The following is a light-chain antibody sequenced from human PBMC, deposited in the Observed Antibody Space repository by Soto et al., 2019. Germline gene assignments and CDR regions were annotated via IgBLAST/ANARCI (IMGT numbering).Light chain of an antibody. CDR2: DAS. J-gene: IGKJ1*01. CDR1: QSISNW. CDR3: QQYNSYWWT. V-gene: IGKV1-5*01. Sequence: DIQMTQSPSTLPASVGDRVTITCRASQSISNWLAWYQQKPGKAPKVLIYDASSLESGVPSRFSGSGSGTQFTLTISSLQPEDFATYYCQQYNSYWWTFGQGTKVDIK.